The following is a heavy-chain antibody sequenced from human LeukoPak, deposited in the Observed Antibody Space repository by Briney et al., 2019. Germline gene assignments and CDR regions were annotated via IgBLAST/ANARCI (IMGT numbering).Heavy chain of an antibody. Sequence: GGSLRLSCTASGFTFGDYAMSWVRQAPGKGLERVGFIRSKLYGGTTEHAASVKGRFTISRDDSKSIAYLQMNSLKTEDTAMYFCIRTRHYYDSSGRILDYWGQGTLVTVSS. D-gene: IGHD3-22*01. CDR3: IRTRHYYDSSGRILDY. J-gene: IGHJ4*02. CDR1: GFTFGDYA. CDR2: IRSKLYGGTT. V-gene: IGHV3-49*04.